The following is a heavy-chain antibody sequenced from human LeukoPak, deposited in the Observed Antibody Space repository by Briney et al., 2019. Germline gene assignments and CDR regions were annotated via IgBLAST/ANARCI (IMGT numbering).Heavy chain of an antibody. CDR3: ARGLFGVINPTDY. CDR2: IRGSGTTI. D-gene: IGHD3-3*01. V-gene: IGHV3-48*04. J-gene: IGHJ4*02. CDR1: GFTFSSTS. Sequence: GGSLRLSCAASGFTFSSTSMNWVRQAPGKGLEWVSYIRGSGTTIYYADSVKGRFTISRDNAKDSLYLQMNSLRVEDTAVYFCARGLFGVINPTDYWGQGTLVTVSS.